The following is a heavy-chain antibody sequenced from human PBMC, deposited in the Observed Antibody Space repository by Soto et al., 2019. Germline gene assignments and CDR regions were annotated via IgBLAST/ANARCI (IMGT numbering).Heavy chain of an antibody. Sequence: PSEPLSLTCTVSGGSISSYYWSWIRQPPGKGLEWIGYIYYSGSTNYNPSLKSRVTISVDTSKNQFSLKLSSVTAADTAVYYCARDSGVFGSSWYNWFDPWGQGTLVTVSS. CDR3: ARDSGVFGSSWYNWFDP. J-gene: IGHJ5*02. CDR1: GGSISSYY. CDR2: IYYSGST. V-gene: IGHV4-59*01. D-gene: IGHD6-13*01.